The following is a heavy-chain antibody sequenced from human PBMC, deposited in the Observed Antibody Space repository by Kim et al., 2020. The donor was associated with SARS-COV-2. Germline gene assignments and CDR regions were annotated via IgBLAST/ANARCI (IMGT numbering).Heavy chain of an antibody. V-gene: IGHV3-33*01. D-gene: IGHD2-21*02. J-gene: IGHJ3*02. CDR1: GFTFSSYG. CDR2: IWYDGSNK. CDR3: ARGGGDSADAFDI. Sequence: GGSLRLSCAASGFTFSSYGMHWVRQAPGKGLEWVAVIWYDGSNKFYADSVKGRFTISRDNSKNTLYLQMNSLRAEDTAVYYCARGGGDSADAFDIWGQGTMLTVSS.